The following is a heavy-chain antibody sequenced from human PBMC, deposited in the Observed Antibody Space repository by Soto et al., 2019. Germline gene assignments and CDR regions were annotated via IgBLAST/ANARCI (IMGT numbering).Heavy chain of an antibody. J-gene: IGHJ6*02. D-gene: IGHD6-6*01. CDR1: GGSFSGYY. V-gene: IGHV4-34*01. CDR3: AIVREYSSSYYYYYGMDV. Sequence: QVQLQKWGAGLLKPSETLSLTCAVYGGSFSGYYWSWIRQPPGKGLEWIGEINHSGSTNYNPSLKSRVTISVDTSKKQFSLKLSSVTAADTAVYYCAIVREYSSSYYYYYGMDVWGQGTTVTVSS. CDR2: INHSGST.